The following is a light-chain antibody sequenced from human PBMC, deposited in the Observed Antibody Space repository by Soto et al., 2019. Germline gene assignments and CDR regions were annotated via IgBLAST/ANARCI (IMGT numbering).Light chain of an antibody. V-gene: IGKV1-39*01. J-gene: IGKJ2*01. CDR1: QNIFTY. CDR3: QHSYSSPT. Sequence: DIQGPQSPSSLSASVGARVTITCRESQNIFTYLIWYQQRPGKAPNLLIYTTSNLQSGVPARFSGSGSGTDFTLTISSLQPEDFATYYCQHSYSSPTFGRGTKVEIK. CDR2: TTS.